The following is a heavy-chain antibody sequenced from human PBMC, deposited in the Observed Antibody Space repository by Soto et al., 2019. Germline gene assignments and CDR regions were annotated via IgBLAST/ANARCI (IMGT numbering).Heavy chain of an antibody. CDR2: IYYSGST. CDR3: ASVTRTCICTSCYRYYYGMDV. CDR1: GGSVSSGSYY. D-gene: IGHD2-2*02. J-gene: IGHJ6*02. Sequence: SETLSLTCTVSGGSVSSGSYYWSWIRQPPGKGLEWIGYIYYSGSTNYNPSLKSRVTISVDTSKNQFSLKLSSVTAADTAVYYCASVTRTCICTSCYRYYYGMDVWGQGTTVTVSS. V-gene: IGHV4-61*01.